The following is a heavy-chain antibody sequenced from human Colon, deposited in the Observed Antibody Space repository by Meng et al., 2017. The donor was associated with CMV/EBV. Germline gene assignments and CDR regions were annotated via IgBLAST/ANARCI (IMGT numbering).Heavy chain of an antibody. D-gene: IGHD3-3*01. Sequence: GESLKISCAASGFTFSYFEMNWVRQAPGKGLEWVAYISSSGRDIYYADSVKGRFTISRDNAKNSLYLQMNSLRAEDSAVYYCAKEGVGRGDPFDYWGQGTLVTVSS. CDR1: GFTFSYFE. CDR3: AKEGVGRGDPFDY. V-gene: IGHV3-48*03. CDR2: ISSSGRDI. J-gene: IGHJ4*02.